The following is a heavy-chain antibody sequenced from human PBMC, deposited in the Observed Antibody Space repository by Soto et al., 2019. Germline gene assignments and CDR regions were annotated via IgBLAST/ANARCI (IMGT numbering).Heavy chain of an antibody. J-gene: IGHJ4*02. Sequence: QVQLVQSGAEVKKPGASVKVSCKASGYTFTSYGISWVRQAPGQGLEWMGWISAYNGNTNYAQKLQGRVTMTTDTSKSTAYMELRSLRSDDKAVDYCARDRAAARPGGENNFEYWGQGTLVTVSS. CDR3: ARDRAAARPGGENNFEY. CDR1: GYTFTSYG. V-gene: IGHV1-18*04. D-gene: IGHD6-6*01. CDR2: ISAYNGNT.